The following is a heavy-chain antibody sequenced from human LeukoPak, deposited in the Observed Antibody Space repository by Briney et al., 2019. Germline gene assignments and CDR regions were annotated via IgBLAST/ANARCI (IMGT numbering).Heavy chain of an antibody. CDR3: TRHELRYYYDNDLEDEDAFDI. D-gene: IGHD3-22*01. J-gene: IGHJ3*02. V-gene: IGHV3-73*01. CDR1: GFTFSGSA. CDR2: IRSKANSYAT. Sequence: GGSLRLSCAASGFTFSGSAMHWVRQASGKGLEWVGRIRSKANSYATAYAASVKGRFTISRDDSKNTAYLQMNSLKTEDTAVYYCTRHELRYYYDNDLEDEDAFDIWGQGTMVTVSS.